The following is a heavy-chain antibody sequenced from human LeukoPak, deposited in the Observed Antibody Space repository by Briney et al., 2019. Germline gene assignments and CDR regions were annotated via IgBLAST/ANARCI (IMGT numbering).Heavy chain of an antibody. Sequence: PSETLSLTCAVTGGSVSGSGYAWNWFRQPPGKGLEWIAYIFHSGSTSSNPSLKGRVTISLDRSKNHFSLNLTSVTAADTAVYYCASGRTYRHPFDSWGQGALVTVSS. V-gene: IGHV4-30-2*01. CDR2: IFHSGST. CDR1: GGSVSGSGYA. J-gene: IGHJ4*02. D-gene: IGHD3-16*02. CDR3: ASGRTYRHPFDS.